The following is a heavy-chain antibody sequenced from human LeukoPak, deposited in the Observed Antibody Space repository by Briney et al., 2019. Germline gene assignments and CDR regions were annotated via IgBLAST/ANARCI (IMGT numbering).Heavy chain of an antibody. Sequence: GGSLRLSCAASGFTFSSYAMHWVRQAPGKGLEWVAVISYDGSNKYYADSVKGRFTISRDNSKNTLYLQMNSLRAEDTAVYYCRGGYRAFDIWGQGTMVTVSS. D-gene: IGHD3-22*01. J-gene: IGHJ3*02. CDR2: ISYDGSNK. CDR3: RGGYRAFDI. V-gene: IGHV3-30-3*01. CDR1: GFTFSSYA.